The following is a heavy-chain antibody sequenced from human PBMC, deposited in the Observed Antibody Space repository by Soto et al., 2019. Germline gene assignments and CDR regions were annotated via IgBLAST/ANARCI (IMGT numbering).Heavy chain of an antibody. V-gene: IGHV4-39*01. Sequence: QLQLQESGPRLVKPLETLSLTCSVSGGSISSRTYHWGWIRQPPGKGLEWIGSIDYSGSTYYNPSLKSRVTISVDTSKSQFFLKVNSVTAADTAVYYCARRGAGQHHLDYWGQGTVVAVSS. J-gene: IGHJ4*02. CDR1: GGSISSRTYH. CDR2: IDYSGST. D-gene: IGHD6-13*01. CDR3: ARRGAGQHHLDY.